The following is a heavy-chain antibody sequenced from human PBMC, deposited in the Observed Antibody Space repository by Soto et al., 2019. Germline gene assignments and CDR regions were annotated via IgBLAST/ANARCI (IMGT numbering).Heavy chain of an antibody. V-gene: IGHV1-18*01. J-gene: IGHJ3*02. D-gene: IGHD1-1*01. CDR3: AVVRTTSDAFDI. Sequence: GASVKVSCEASGDSFTSYGISWVRQAPGQGLEWMGWISAYNGNTNYAQKLQGRVTMTTDTSTSTAYMELRSLRSDDTAVYYCAVVRTTSDAFDIWGQGTMVTVSS. CDR1: GDSFTSYG. CDR2: ISAYNGNT.